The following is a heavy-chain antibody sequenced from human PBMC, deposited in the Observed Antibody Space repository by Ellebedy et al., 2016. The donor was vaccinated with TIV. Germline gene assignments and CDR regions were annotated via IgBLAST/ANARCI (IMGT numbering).Heavy chain of an antibody. V-gene: IGHV3-30-3*01. CDR1: GFTFSSYA. D-gene: IGHD3-22*01. Sequence: PGGSLRLSCAASGFTFSSYAMHWVRQAPGKGLEWVAVISYDGSNKYYADSVKGRFTISRDNSKNTLYLQMNSLRAEDTAVYYCARDTYYYDSSGYYRYWGQGTLVTVSS. CDR2: ISYDGSNK. J-gene: IGHJ4*02. CDR3: ARDTYYYDSSGYYRY.